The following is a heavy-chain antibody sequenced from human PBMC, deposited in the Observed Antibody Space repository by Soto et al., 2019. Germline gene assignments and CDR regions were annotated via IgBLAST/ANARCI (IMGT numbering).Heavy chain of an antibody. CDR2: IYYSGST. CDR3: ARRKLDYYDSSGYSYAFDI. J-gene: IGHJ3*02. D-gene: IGHD3-22*01. CDR1: GSSISSGDYY. V-gene: IGHV4-30-4*01. Sequence: QVQLQESGPGLVKPSQTLSLTCTVSGSSISSGDYYWSWIRQPPGKGLEWIGYIYYSGSTYYNPSLKSRVTISVDTSKNQFSLKLSSVTAADTAVYYCARRKLDYYDSSGYSYAFDIWGQGTMVTVSS.